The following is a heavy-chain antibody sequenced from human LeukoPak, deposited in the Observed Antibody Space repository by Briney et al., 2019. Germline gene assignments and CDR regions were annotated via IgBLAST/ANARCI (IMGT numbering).Heavy chain of an antibody. CDR2: IRYDGSNK. D-gene: IGHD2-2*01. J-gene: IGHJ3*02. CDR1: GFTFSSYG. Sequence: GGSLRLSCAASGFTFSSYGMHWVRQAPGKGLEWVAFIRYDGSNKYYADSVKGRFTISRDNSKNTLYLQMNSLRAEDTAVYYCAKEGSIVPATGDAFDIWGQGTMVTVSS. V-gene: IGHV3-30*02. CDR3: AKEGSIVPATGDAFDI.